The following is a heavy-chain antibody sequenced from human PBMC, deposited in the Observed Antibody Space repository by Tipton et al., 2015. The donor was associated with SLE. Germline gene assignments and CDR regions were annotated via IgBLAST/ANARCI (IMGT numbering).Heavy chain of an antibody. V-gene: IGHV4-39*07. CDR3: ARTNRLPYRVYFDS. D-gene: IGHD1-14*01. Sequence: GLVKPSETLSLTCSVSGASLTSSDFSWGWIRQPPGEGLEFIGSTYYDGTTSYNPSLRGRVSLSVDTSQNQFSLKLTSVTAADTAVYFCARTNRLPYRVYFDSWGQGTQVTVSS. CDR1: GASLTSSDFS. J-gene: IGHJ4*02. CDR2: TYYDGTT.